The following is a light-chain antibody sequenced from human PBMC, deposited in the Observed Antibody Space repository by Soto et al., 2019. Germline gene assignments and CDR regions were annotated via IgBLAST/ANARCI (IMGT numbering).Light chain of an antibody. CDR3: QQYGSSDT. CDR1: QSVSNNY. J-gene: IGKJ1*01. V-gene: IGKV3-20*01. CDR2: GAS. Sequence: TRSPGKLPMCIGERGKISGRASQSVSNNYLAWYQQKPGQAPRLLIYGASNRATGIPDRFSGSGSETDFTLTIIRLEPEDFAVYYCQQYGSSDTFGQGTKVDIK.